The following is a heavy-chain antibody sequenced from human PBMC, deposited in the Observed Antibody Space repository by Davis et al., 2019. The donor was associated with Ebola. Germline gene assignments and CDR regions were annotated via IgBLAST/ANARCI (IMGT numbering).Heavy chain of an antibody. V-gene: IGHV3-21*01. CDR3: ARDPYGDYWLDY. J-gene: IGHJ4*02. D-gene: IGHD4-17*01. Sequence: GESLKISCAASGFTFDTYDMNWVRQAPGKGLEWGASISNSGAQKNYADSLQGRFTVARDNAKNALYLQMNSLRAEDTAVYYCARDPYGDYWLDYWGQGTLVTVSS. CDR1: GFTFDTYD. CDR2: ISNSGAQK.